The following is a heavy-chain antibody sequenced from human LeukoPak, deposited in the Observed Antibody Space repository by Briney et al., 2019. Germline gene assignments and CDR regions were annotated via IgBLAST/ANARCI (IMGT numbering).Heavy chain of an antibody. J-gene: IGHJ6*03. CDR2: IRFDGSYK. D-gene: IGHD3-10*01. CDR1: GFTFSSYG. Sequence: GGSLRLSCAASGFTFSSYGMHWVRQAPGKGLEWVTFIRFDGSYKSYADSVKGRFTISRDNSKSTLYLQMNSLRAEDTAVYYCATLGYGSGTKYYYYMDVWGKGTTVTVSS. V-gene: IGHV3-30*02. CDR3: ATLGYGSGTKYYYYMDV.